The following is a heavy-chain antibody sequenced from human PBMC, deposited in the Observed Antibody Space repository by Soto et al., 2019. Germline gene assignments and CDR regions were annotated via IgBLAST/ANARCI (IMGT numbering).Heavy chain of an antibody. CDR1: GGTFSSYA. CDR3: ATLRWSGSYYQIFDY. J-gene: IGHJ4*02. V-gene: IGHV1-69*13. D-gene: IGHD1-26*01. Sequence: AVKVSCKASGGTFSSYAISWVRQAPGQGLEWMGGIIPIFGTANYAQKFQGRVTITADESTSTAYMELSSLRSEDTAVYYCATLRWSGSYYQIFDYWGQGTLVTVCS. CDR2: IIPIFGTA.